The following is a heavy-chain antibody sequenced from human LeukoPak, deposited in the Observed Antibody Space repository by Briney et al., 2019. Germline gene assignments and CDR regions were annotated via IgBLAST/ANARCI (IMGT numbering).Heavy chain of an antibody. J-gene: IGHJ3*02. V-gene: IGHV3-74*01. CDR2: IDNDGSDT. D-gene: IGHD5-18*01. CDR3: ARGGYHHGFDI. CDR1: GFTFRNYW. Sequence: PGGSLRLSCAASGFTFRNYWIHWVRQAPGKGLVWISRIDNDGSDTIYADSVKGRFTISRDNAKNTLYLQMNGLRAEDTAVYYCARGGYHHGFDIWGQGTMVTVSS.